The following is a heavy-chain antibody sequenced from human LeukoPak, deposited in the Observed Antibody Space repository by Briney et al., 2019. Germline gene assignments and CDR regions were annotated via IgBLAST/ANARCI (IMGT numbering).Heavy chain of an antibody. CDR1: GYTLTELS. CDR2: FDPGDGET. CDR3: ATALLLDTAMVDFDY. V-gene: IGHV1-24*01. J-gene: IGHJ4*02. D-gene: IGHD5-18*01. Sequence: EASVKVSCKVSGYTLTELSMHWVRQAPGKGLEWMGGFDPGDGETIYAQKFQGRVTMTEDTSTDTAYMELSSLRSEDTAVYYCATALLLDTAMVDFDYWGQGTLVTVSS.